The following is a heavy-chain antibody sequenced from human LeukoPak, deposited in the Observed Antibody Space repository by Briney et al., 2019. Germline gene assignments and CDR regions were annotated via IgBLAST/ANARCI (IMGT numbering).Heavy chain of an antibody. V-gene: IGHV1-3*01. Sequence: ASVKVSCKASGYTFTDYAMHWVRQAPGQRLEWMGWINADNGDTKYAQKLQGRVTMTTDTSTSTAYMELRSLRSDDTAVYYCAREASARSSWGNWFDPWGQGTLVTVSS. CDR2: INADNGDT. J-gene: IGHJ5*02. CDR3: AREASARSSWGNWFDP. CDR1: GYTFTDYA. D-gene: IGHD6-13*01.